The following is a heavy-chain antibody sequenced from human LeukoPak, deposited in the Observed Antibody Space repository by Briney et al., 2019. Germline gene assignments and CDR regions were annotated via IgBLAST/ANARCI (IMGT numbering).Heavy chain of an antibody. CDR3: ARVRDSGWYPERVDAFDI. CDR1: GYTFTSYY. CDR2: INPSGGST. V-gene: IGHV1-46*01. J-gene: IGHJ3*02. D-gene: IGHD6-19*01. Sequence: ASVKVSCKASGYTFTSYYMHWVRQAPGQGLEWMGIINPSGGSTSYAQKFQGRVTMTRDTSTSTVHMELSSLRSEDTAVYYCARVRDSGWYPERVDAFDIWGQGTMVTVSS.